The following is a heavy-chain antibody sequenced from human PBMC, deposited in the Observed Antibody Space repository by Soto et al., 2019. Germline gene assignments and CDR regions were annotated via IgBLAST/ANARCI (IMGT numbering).Heavy chain of an antibody. D-gene: IGHD3-3*02. Sequence: QVPLQESGPGLVRPSETLSLTCSVSGGSITSPHYFWGWVRRAPGRGPEWIGNIFYNGRTHYRPSLQSLVTVSVDTSRNQGSLRLASVTAAGTAISYCARGAISAEELSDLFVPWGHGTLVTVSS. V-gene: IGHV4-39*01. J-gene: IGHJ5*02. CDR1: GGSITSPHYF. CDR2: IFYNGRT. CDR3: ARGAISAEELSDLFVP.